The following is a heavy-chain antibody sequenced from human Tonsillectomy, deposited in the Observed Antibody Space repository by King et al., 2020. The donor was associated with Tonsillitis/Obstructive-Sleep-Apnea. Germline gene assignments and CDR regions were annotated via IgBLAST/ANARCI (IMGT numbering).Heavy chain of an antibody. CDR3: TRVREYGMDV. CDR1: GFTFNTYG. J-gene: IGHJ6*02. CDR2: IWFDGTKK. Sequence: VQLVESGGGVVQPGRSLRLSCAASGFTFNTYGMHWVRHAPGKGLEWVAVIWFDGTKKYYADSVKGRFTISRDNSKNTLYLQMNSLSAEDPAVYYCTRVREYGMDVWGQGTTVTVSS. V-gene: IGHV3-33*01.